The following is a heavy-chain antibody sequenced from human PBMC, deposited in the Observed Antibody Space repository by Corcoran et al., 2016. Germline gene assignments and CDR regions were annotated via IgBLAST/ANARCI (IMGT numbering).Heavy chain of an antibody. D-gene: IGHD3-22*01. CDR3: ARGYYDSSGYPYVGYCQH. Sequence: QVQLVQYGAKVKKPGASVKVSCKASGYTFTSYAMHWVRQAPGQRLEWMGWINAGNGNTKYSQKFQGRVTITRDTSASTAYMELSSLRSEDTAVYYCARGYYDSSGYPYVGYCQHWGQGTLVTVSS. CDR2: INAGNGNT. CDR1: GYTFTSYA. V-gene: IGHV1-3*01. J-gene: IGHJ1*01.